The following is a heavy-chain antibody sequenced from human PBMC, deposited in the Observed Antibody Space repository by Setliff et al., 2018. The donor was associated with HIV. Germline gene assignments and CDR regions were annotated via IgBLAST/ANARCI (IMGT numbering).Heavy chain of an antibody. D-gene: IGHD6-13*01. Sequence: GGSLRLSCAVSGFTFSSYAMHWVRQAPGKGLEWVSSISYSTGYIYYADSVKGRFTISRDNSKNTLYLEINSLRDEDTAVYYCAKDGLVGAAGRFDYWGQGTLVTVSS. CDR3: AKDGLVGAAGRFDY. J-gene: IGHJ4*02. CDR2: ISYSTGYI. V-gene: IGHV3-23*01. CDR1: GFTFSSYA.